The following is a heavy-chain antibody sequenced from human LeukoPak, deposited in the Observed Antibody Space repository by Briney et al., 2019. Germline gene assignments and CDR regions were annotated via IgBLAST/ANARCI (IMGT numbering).Heavy chain of an antibody. CDR1: GGSISSYY. D-gene: IGHD3-10*01. V-gene: IGHV4-4*07. CDR2: IYTSGST. J-gene: IGHJ4*02. Sequence: SETLSLTCTVSGGSISSYYWSWIRQPAGKGLEWIGRIYTSGSTYYNPSLKSRVTMSVDTSKNQFSLKLNSVTAADTAVYYCARDLPYGSGSYPDYWGQGTLVTVSS. CDR3: ARDLPYGSGSYPDY.